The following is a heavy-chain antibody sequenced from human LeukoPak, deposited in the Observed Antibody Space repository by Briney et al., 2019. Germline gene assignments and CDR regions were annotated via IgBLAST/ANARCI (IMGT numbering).Heavy chain of an antibody. V-gene: IGHV4-59*01. D-gene: IGHD1-14*01. J-gene: IGHJ4*02. CDR1: GGSISSYY. CDR3: ARSTISPLYYFDY. CDR2: IYYSGST. Sequence: PSETLSLTCTVSGGSISSYYWSWIRQPPGKGLEWIGYIYYSGSTNYNPSLKSRVTISVDTSKNRFSLKLSSVTAADTAVYYCARSTISPLYYFDYWGQGTLVTVSS.